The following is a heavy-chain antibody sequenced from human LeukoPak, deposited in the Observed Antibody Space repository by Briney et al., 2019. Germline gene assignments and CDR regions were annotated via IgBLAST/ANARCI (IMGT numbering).Heavy chain of an antibody. CDR2: INPNRGGT. D-gene: IGHD3-3*01. CDR1: GYTFTGYY. V-gene: IGHV1-2*02. Sequence: ASVTVSCQASGYTFTGYYMHWVRPAPGQGLEWMGWINPNRGGTNYAQKFQGRVTMTRDTSISTAYMELSRLRSDDTAVYYCARGFPPTYYYYMDVWGKGTTVTVSS. CDR3: ARGFPPTYYYYMDV. J-gene: IGHJ6*03.